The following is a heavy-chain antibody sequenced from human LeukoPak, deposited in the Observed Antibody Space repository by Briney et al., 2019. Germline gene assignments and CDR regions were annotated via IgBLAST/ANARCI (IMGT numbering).Heavy chain of an antibody. CDR2: IYSGGNT. D-gene: IGHD4-17*01. J-gene: IGHJ4*02. CDR1: GFTVSSNS. V-gene: IGHV3-53*01. Sequence: GGSLRLSCTVSGFTVSSNSMSWVRQAPGKGLGWVSFIYSGGNTHYSDSVKGRFTISRDNSKNTLYLQMNSLRAEDTAVYYCARRAGEYSHPYDYWGQGTLVTVSS. CDR3: ARRAGEYSHPYDY.